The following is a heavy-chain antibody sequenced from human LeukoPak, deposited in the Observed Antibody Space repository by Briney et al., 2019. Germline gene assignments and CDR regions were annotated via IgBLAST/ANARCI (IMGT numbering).Heavy chain of an antibody. V-gene: IGHV4-59*01. CDR3: ARDVKVGWYFDL. Sequence: NTGGSLRLSCAASGFSISDYWMSWIRQPPGKGLEWLGYIHYSGSTTYKASLESRVTISVDTAKNQFSLKLRSVTAADTAIYYCARDVKVGWYFDLWGRGTLVTVSS. CDR2: IHYSGST. J-gene: IGHJ2*01. CDR1: GFSISDYW.